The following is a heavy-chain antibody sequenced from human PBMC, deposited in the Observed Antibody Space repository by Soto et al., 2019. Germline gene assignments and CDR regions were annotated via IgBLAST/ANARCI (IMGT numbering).Heavy chain of an antibody. CDR3: ASSSRYYYDSSGPFRH. V-gene: IGHV1-69*12. CDR1: GGTFSSYA. D-gene: IGHD3-22*01. Sequence: QVQLVQSGAEVKKPGSSVKVSCKASGGTFSSYAISWVRQAPGQGLEWMGGIIPIFGTANYAQKFQGRVTITADESTSTAYTELSSLRSEDTAVYYCASSSRYYYDSSGPFRHWGQGTLVTVSS. CDR2: IIPIFGTA. J-gene: IGHJ1*01.